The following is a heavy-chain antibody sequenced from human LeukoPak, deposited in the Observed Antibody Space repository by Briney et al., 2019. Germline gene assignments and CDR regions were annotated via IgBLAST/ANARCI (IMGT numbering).Heavy chain of an antibody. CDR2: INSDGSST. Sequence: PGGSLRLSCAASGSTFSSYAMSWVRQAPGKGLVWVSRINSDGSSTSYADSVKGRFTISRDNAKNTLYLQMNSLRAEDTAVHYCARRVVVPAAPYYFDYWGQGTLVTVSS. CDR3: ARRVVVPAAPYYFDY. D-gene: IGHD2-2*01. V-gene: IGHV3-74*01. CDR1: GSTFSSYA. J-gene: IGHJ4*02.